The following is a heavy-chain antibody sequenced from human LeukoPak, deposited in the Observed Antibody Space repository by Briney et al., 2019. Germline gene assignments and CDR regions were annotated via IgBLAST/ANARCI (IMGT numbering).Heavy chain of an antibody. J-gene: IGHJ4*02. CDR2: IYYSGST. Sequence: SSEILSLTCTVSGGSISSSSYYWGWIRQPPGKGLEWIGSIYYSGSTYYNPSLKSRVTISVDTSKNQFSLKLSSVTAADTAVYYCAKLTPLDSWIQLWSTPKYYFDYWGQGTLVTVSS. D-gene: IGHD5-18*01. CDR3: AKLTPLDSWIQLWSTPKYYFDY. CDR1: GGSISSSSYY. V-gene: IGHV4-39*01.